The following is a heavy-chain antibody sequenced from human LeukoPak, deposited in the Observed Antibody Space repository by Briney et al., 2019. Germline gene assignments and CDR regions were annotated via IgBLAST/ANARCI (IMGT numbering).Heavy chain of an antibody. Sequence: ASVKVSCKASGYTFTSYAMHWARQAPGQRLEWMGWINAGNGNTKYSQKFQGRVTITRDTSASTAYMELSSLRSEDTAVYYCARDDYDFWSGYYKAPNWFDPWGQGTLVTVSS. D-gene: IGHD3-3*01. CDR3: ARDDYDFWSGYYKAPNWFDP. V-gene: IGHV1-3*01. CDR1: GYTFTSYA. CDR2: INAGNGNT. J-gene: IGHJ5*02.